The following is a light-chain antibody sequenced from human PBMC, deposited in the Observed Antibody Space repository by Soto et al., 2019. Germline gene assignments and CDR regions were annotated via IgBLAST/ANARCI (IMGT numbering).Light chain of an antibody. V-gene: IGKV3-15*01. CDR2: GAS. CDR1: QSVSSN. J-gene: IGKJ1*01. CDR3: QQCYSHPLT. Sequence: EIVMTQSPATLSVSPGERATLSCRASQSVSSNLAWYQQKPGQAPRLLIYGASTRATGIPARFSGSGSGTEFTLTISSLQSEDFATYYCQQCYSHPLTFGQGTKVDIK.